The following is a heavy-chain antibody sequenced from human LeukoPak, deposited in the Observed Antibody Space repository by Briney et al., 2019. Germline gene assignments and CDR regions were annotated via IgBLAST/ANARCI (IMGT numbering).Heavy chain of an antibody. CDR2: TYFRSKWYN. CDR1: GGIVSSNSAT. J-gene: IGHJ6*02. CDR3: ARGLVVGHPYYCAMDV. Sequence: SQTLSLTCAISGGIVSSNSATWTWIRQSPSRGLEWLGGTYFRSKWYNDSAESVKSRISIKPDTSKNQFSLQLSPVTPEDTAVYYCARGLVVGHPYYCAMDVWGQGTTVSVSS. D-gene: IGHD2-21*01. V-gene: IGHV6-1*01.